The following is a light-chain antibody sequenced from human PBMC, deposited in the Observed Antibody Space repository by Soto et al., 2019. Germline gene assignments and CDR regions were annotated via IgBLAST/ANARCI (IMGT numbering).Light chain of an antibody. Sequence: ELVLTQSPATLSLSPGERATLSCRASQSVTNYLAWYQQKPGQALRLLIYDVSKRATGIPARFSGSGSETDFTLTISSLEPGDFAVYYCHQRSNWPLTFGGGTKLEIK. CDR3: HQRSNWPLT. V-gene: IGKV3-11*01. J-gene: IGKJ4*01. CDR2: DVS. CDR1: QSVTNY.